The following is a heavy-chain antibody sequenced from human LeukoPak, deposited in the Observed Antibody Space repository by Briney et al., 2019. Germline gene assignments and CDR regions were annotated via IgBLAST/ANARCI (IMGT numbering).Heavy chain of an antibody. J-gene: IGHJ4*02. D-gene: IGHD6-19*01. CDR2: INGSGGST. CDR3: AKGSGWYDTHFDY. Sequence: GVSLRLSCAASGLTFSSYAMSWVPQAPGKGLEWVSAINGSGGSTHYAASVKGRFTISRDNSNNTLYLQLNSLRAAETAVYYCAKGSGWYDTHFDYWGQGTLVTVSS. CDR1: GLTFSSYA. V-gene: IGHV3-23*01.